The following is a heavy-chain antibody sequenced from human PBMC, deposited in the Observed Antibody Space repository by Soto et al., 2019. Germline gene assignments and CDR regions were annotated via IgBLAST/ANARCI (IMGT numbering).Heavy chain of an antibody. CDR3: ARDRSSSWSFDY. CDR1: GFTFSSYD. V-gene: IGHV3-30*03. Sequence: QVQLVESGGGVVQPGRSLRLSCAASGFTFSSYDMHWVRQAPGKGLEWVTVLSHDGSDKYYADSVKGRFTISRDNSKNTVYLEINSLRAQDTAVYYCARDRSSSWSFDYWGQPTLLTVSS. CDR2: LSHDGSDK. J-gene: IGHJ4*02. D-gene: IGHD6-13*01.